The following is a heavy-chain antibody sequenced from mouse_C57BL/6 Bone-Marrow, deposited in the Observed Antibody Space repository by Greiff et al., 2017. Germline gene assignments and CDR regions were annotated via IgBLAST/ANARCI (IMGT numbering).Heavy chain of an antibody. J-gene: IGHJ1*03. CDR1: GFTFSNYW. CDR2: IRLKSDNYAT. CDR3: TGKVYLYFDV. V-gene: IGHV6-3*01. Sequence: EVMLVESGGGLVQPGGSMKLSCVASGFTFSNYWMNWVRQSPEKGLEWVAQIRLKSDNYATHYAESVKGRFTISRDDSKSSVYLQMNNLRAEDTGIYYCTGKVYLYFDVWGTGTTVTVSS.